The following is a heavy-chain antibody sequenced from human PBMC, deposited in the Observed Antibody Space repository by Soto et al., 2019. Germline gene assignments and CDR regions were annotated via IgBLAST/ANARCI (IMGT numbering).Heavy chain of an antibody. Sequence: QLQLQESGPGLVKPSETLSLTCTVSGGSISSSSYYWGWIRQPPGKGLEWIVSIYYSGSTYYNPSLKSRVTISVDTSKNQFSLKLSSVTAADTAVYYCARWAVAGNWFDPWGQGTLVTVSS. V-gene: IGHV4-39*01. CDR3: ARWAVAGNWFDP. CDR1: GGSISSSSYY. D-gene: IGHD6-19*01. CDR2: IYYSGST. J-gene: IGHJ5*02.